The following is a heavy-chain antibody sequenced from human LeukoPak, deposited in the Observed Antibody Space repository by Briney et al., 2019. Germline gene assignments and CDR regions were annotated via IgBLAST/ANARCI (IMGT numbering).Heavy chain of an antibody. V-gene: IGHV1-69*13. CDR2: IIPIFGTA. CDR1: GGTFSSYA. CDR3: ASPMVRGVIFEYFQH. Sequence: SVKVSCKASGGTFSSYAISWVRQAPGQGLEWMGGIIPIFGTADYAQKFQGRVTITADESTSTAYMELSSLRSEDTAVYYCASPMVRGVIFEYFQHWGQGTLVTVSS. D-gene: IGHD3-10*01. J-gene: IGHJ1*01.